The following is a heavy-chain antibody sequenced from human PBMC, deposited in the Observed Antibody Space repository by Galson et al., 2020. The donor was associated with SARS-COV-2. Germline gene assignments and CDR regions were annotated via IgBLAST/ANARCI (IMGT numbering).Heavy chain of an antibody. D-gene: IGHD4-17*01. CDR3: ARENDYGGYSWGTFDS. CDR2: IHYSGST. CDR1: YGTINGGDYY. Sequence: ASETLSLTCTVSYGTINGGDYYWTWIRQAPGKGLEWIGYIHYSGSTDYNPSLKSRVSISIDTSNNQFSLKMTSVTAADTAVYFCARENDYGGYSWGTFDSWGQGTLVTVSS. J-gene: IGHJ4*02. V-gene: IGHV4-31*03.